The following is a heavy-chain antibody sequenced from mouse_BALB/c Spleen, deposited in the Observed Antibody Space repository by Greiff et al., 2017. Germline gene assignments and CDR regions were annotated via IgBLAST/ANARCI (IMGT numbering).Heavy chain of an antibody. V-gene: IGHV3-6*02. CDR3: AREGISPFFAY. D-gene: IGHD6-2*01. J-gene: IGHJ3*01. CDR1: GYSITSGYY. CDR2: ISYDGSN. Sequence: EVKLVESGPGLVKPSQSLSLTCSVTGYSITSGYYWNWIRQFPGNKLEWMGYISYDGSNNYNPSLKNRISITRDTSKNQFFLKLNSVTTEDTATYYCAREGISPFFAYWGQGTLVTVSA.